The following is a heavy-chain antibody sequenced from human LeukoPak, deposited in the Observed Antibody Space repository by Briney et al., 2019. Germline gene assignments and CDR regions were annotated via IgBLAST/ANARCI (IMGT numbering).Heavy chain of an antibody. D-gene: IGHD6-13*01. J-gene: IGHJ4*02. V-gene: IGHV3-9*01. Sequence: LPGRSLRLSCAASGFTFDDYAMHWVRQAPGKGLEWVSGISWNSGSIGYADSVKGRFTISRDNAKNSLYLQMNSLRAEDTALYYCAKDFIAAAHEAYFDYWGQGTLVTVSS. CDR1: GFTFDDYA. CDR2: ISWNSGSI. CDR3: AKDFIAAAHEAYFDY.